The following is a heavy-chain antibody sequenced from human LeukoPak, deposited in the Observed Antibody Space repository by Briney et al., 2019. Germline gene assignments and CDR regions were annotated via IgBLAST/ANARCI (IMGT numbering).Heavy chain of an antibody. CDR3: AKASSGSYWSPYYYYYMDV. J-gene: IGHJ6*03. CDR2: IGTAGDT. D-gene: IGHD1-26*01. V-gene: IGHV3-13*01. CDR1: GFTFSSYD. Sequence: GGSLRLPCAASGFTFSSYDMHWVRQATGKGLEWVSAIGTAGDTYYPGSVKGRFTISRENAKNSLYLQMNSLRAEDTAVYYCAKASSGSYWSPYYYYYMDVWGKGTTVTISS.